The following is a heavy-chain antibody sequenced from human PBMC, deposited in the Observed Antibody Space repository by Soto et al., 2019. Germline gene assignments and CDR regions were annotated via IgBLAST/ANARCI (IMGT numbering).Heavy chain of an antibody. CDR2: IYHSGST. CDR1: GGSISSSNW. CDR3: ARDTNYYDSSGSP. D-gene: IGHD3-22*01. Sequence: SETLSLTCAVSGGSISSSNWWSWVRQPPGKGLEWIGEIYHSGSTNYNPSLKSRVTISVDKSKNQFSLKLSSVTAADTAVYYWARDTNYYDSSGSPWGQGTLVTVSS. J-gene: IGHJ5*02. V-gene: IGHV4-4*02.